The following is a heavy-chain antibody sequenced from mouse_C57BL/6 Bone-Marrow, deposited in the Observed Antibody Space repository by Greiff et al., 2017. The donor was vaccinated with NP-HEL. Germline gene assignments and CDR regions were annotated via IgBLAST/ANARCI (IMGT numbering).Heavy chain of an antibody. CDR3: ARDSGYAFDN. V-gene: IGHV1-53*01. Sequence: QVQLQQPGTELVKPGASVKLSCKASGYTFTGYWMHWLKQRPGQGLEWIGNINTNNGGNNDNEKLKTKATLTVDKSSRTAYMQLSSLTSADSAVYYCARDSGYAFDNWGQGTTLTVSS. CDR1: GYTFTGYW. D-gene: IGHD3-2*02. CDR2: INTNNGGN. J-gene: IGHJ2*01.